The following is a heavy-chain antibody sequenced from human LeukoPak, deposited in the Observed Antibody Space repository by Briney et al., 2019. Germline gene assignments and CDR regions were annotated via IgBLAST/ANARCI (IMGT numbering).Heavy chain of an antibody. D-gene: IGHD2/OR15-2a*01. J-gene: IGHJ4*02. CDR2: IYYSGST. CDR3: ARMAVYGYYFDY. V-gene: IGHV4-39*01. CDR1: GGSISSSRYY. Sequence: PSETLSLTCTVSGGSISSSRYYWGWIRQPPGKGLEWIGSIYYSGSTYHNPSLKSRVTISVDTSNNQFSLKLSSVTAADTAVYYCARMAVYGYYFDYWGQGTLVTVSS.